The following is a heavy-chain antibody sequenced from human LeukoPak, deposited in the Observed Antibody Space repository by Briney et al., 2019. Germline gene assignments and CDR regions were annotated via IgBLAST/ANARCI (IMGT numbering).Heavy chain of an antibody. CDR3: ARHRGHHMYNWFDP. CDR2: IYYSGST. D-gene: IGHD1-14*01. Sequence: SETLSLTCTVSGGSISSSSYYWGWIRQPPGKGLGWIGSIYYSGSTYYNPSLKSRVTISVDTSKNQFSLKLSSVTAADTAVYYYARHRGHHMYNWFDPWGQGTLVTVSS. J-gene: IGHJ5*02. CDR1: GGSISSSSYY. V-gene: IGHV4-39*01.